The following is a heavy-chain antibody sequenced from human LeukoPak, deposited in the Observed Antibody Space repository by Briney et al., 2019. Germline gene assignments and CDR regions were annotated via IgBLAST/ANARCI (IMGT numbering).Heavy chain of an antibody. Sequence: GRSLRLSCAASGFTFSSYSMNWVRQAPGKWLEWVSSISISSSYIYYADSVKGRFTISRDNAKNSMYLQMNRLRAEDTAVYYCARGSSTKKGFDYWGQGTLVTVPS. CDR2: ISISSSYI. CDR3: ARGSSTKKGFDY. D-gene: IGHD1-1*01. V-gene: IGHV3-21*01. J-gene: IGHJ4*02. CDR1: GFTFSSYS.